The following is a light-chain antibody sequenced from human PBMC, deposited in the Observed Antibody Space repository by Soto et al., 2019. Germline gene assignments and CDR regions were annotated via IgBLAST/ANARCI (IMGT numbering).Light chain of an antibody. Sequence: QSALTQPASVSGSPGQSITISCTGTSSDFGGYNYVSWYQQHPGKAPKLMIYDVSNRPSGVSNRFSGSKSGNTAPLTISGLQAEDEADYYCSSYTSSSTLCVFGTGTKVTVL. CDR1: SSDFGGYNY. J-gene: IGLJ1*01. V-gene: IGLV2-14*01. CDR2: DVS. CDR3: SSYTSSSTLCV.